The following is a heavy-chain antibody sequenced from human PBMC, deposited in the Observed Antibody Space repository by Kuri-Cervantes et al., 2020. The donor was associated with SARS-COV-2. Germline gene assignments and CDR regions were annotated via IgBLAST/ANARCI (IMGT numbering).Heavy chain of an antibody. CDR2: ISHSGST. J-gene: IGHJ4*02. CDR3: ARANSDARLDY. Sequence: SETLTLTCFVYGGSLSGYSWTWIRQPPGKGLEWIGEISHSGSTNYNPSLKSRVTISLDTSKNQFSLKLSSVTAADTAVYYCARANSDARLDYWGQGTLVTVSS. V-gene: IGHV4-34*01. CDR1: GGSLSGYS. D-gene: IGHD3-16*01.